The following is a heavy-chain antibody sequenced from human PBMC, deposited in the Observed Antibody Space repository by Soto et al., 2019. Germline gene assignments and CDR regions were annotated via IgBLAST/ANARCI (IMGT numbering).Heavy chain of an antibody. D-gene: IGHD1-1*01. Sequence: QLQLQESGPGLVKPSETLSLTCTVSGGSISSRTYYWTWIRQPPGKGLEWIANIYYSGNTYYNPSPKSRVTTSVDTSKNRFSLKLRSVTAADTAVYFCATYYASQLGAMDVWGQGTTVSVSS. V-gene: IGHV4-39*01. CDR1: GGSISSRTYY. CDR3: ATYYASQLGAMDV. J-gene: IGHJ6*02. CDR2: IYYSGNT.